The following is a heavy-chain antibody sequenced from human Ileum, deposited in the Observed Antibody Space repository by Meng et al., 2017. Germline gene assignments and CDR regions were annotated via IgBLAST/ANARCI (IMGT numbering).Heavy chain of an antibody. CDR2: AST. Sequence: QLRRKGPGPELVGPAETLSLTCTVSGGSVSSDGFQWGWVRQPPGKGLEWIGYASTNYNPSLKSRVTISLDTSKNQFSLELSSVTAADTAVYYCARDHWGSLDYWGQGILVTVSS. J-gene: IGHJ4*02. D-gene: IGHD7-27*01. CDR1: GGSVSSDGFQ. V-gene: IGHV4-61*08. CDR3: ARDHWGSLDY.